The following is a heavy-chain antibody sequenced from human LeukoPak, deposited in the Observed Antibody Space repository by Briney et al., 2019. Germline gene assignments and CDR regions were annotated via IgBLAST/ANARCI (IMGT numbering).Heavy chain of an antibody. V-gene: IGHV4-59*01. CDR1: GGSISSYY. D-gene: IGHD6-19*01. Sequence: PETLSLTCTVSGGSISSYYWSWIRQPPGKGLEWIGYIYYSGSTNYNPSLMSRVTISVDTSKNQFSLKLSSVTAADTAVYYCARESYSSGWYDYWGQGTLVTVSS. J-gene: IGHJ4*02. CDR2: IYYSGST. CDR3: ARESYSSGWYDY.